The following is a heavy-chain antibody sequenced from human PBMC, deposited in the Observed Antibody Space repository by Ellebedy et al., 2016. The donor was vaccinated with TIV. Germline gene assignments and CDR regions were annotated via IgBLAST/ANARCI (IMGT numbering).Heavy chain of an antibody. CDR3: AKSGLFGELLYLDY. J-gene: IGHJ4*02. V-gene: IGHV1-18*01. Sequence: AASVKVSCKASGYTFTSYGISWVRQAPGQGLEWMGWISAYNGNTNYAQKLQGRVTMTTDTSTSTAYMELRSLRSDDTAVFYCAKSGLFGELLYLDYWGQGTLVTGSS. CDR2: ISAYNGNT. D-gene: IGHD3-10*02. CDR1: GYTFTSYG.